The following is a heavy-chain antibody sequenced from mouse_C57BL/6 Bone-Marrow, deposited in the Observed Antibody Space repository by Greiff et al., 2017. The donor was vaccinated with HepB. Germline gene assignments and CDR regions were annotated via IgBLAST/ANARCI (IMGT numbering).Heavy chain of an antibody. V-gene: IGHV1-54*01. CDR3: ARDYGSSGGYFDY. CDR1: GYAFTNYL. Sequence: VKLQQSGAELVRPGTSVKVSCKASGYAFTNYLIEWVKQRPGQGLEWIGVINPGSGGTNYNEKFKGKATLTADKSSSTAYMQLSSLTSEDSAVYFCARDYGSSGGYFDYWGQGTTLTVSS. CDR2: INPGSGGT. J-gene: IGHJ2*01. D-gene: IGHD1-1*01.